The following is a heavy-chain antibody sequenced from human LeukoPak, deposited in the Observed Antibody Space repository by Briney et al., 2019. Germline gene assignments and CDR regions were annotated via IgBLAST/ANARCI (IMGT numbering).Heavy chain of an antibody. Sequence: SETLSLTCTVSGGSINKYYWSWIRQPPGKGLEWIGYIFYTGSIKYNPSLKSRAAISVDTSKNQFSLKLSSVTAADTAVYFCARARLGYVVTTGFDYWGQGILVTVSS. CDR3: ARARLGYVVTTGFDY. CDR2: IFYTGSI. D-gene: IGHD2-21*02. J-gene: IGHJ4*02. V-gene: IGHV4-59*13. CDR1: GGSINKYY.